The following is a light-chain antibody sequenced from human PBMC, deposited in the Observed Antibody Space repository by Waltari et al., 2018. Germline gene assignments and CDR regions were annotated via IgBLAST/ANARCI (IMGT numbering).Light chain of an antibody. J-gene: IGLJ3*02. CDR3: TSYAGSNNFV. Sequence: QSALTQPPSASGSPGQSVTLSCTGTSSDVGSFNYVSWYQPHPGKAPNLRIYDASKRPSGIPDRFSGSKSGNAAALTVSGLQPEDEADYYCTSYAGSNNFVFGGGTKLTVL. CDR1: SSDVGSFNY. V-gene: IGLV2-8*01. CDR2: DAS.